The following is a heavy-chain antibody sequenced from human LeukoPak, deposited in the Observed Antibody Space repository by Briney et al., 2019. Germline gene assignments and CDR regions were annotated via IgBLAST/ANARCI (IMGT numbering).Heavy chain of an antibody. CDR1: GGSISTGNYW. D-gene: IGHD3-16*01. CDR3: ARQMGVGVWALDY. V-gene: IGHV4-39*01. CDR2: IFHTGKT. Sequence: SETLSLTCDVSGGSISTGNYWWGWLRQPPAKGLEWIGIIFHTGKTHDNPSLRGRVSMSVDTSKNQFSLRLSAVTAADTAVYYCARQMGVGVWALDYWGQGALVTVSS. J-gene: IGHJ4*02.